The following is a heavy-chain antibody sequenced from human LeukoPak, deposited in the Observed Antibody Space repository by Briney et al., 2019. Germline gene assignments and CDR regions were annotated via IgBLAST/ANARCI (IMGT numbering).Heavy chain of an antibody. CDR3: AKSNIHDYGDYGGSGFFDY. CDR2: ISWNSGSI. D-gene: IGHD4-17*01. J-gene: IGHJ4*02. CDR1: GFTFDDYA. V-gene: IGHV3-9*01. Sequence: GGSLRLSCAASGFTFDDYAMHWVRQAPGKGLEWVSGISWNSGSIGYADSVKGRFTISRDNAKNSLYLQMNSLRAEDTALYYCAKSNIHDYGDYGGSGFFDYWGRGTLVTISS.